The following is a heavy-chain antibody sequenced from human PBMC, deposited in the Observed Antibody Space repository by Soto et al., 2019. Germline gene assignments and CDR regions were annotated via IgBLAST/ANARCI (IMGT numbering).Heavy chain of an antibody. J-gene: IGHJ6*02. CDR1: GYTYTIYY. V-gene: IGHV1-8*01. CDR3: ARGLEYCSSGSCSLGYGMDV. CDR2: MNPNSGNT. D-gene: IGHD2-15*01. Sequence: ASVKVSCKASGYTYTIYYINWVRQATGQGLEWMGWMNPNSGNTGYAQKFQGRVTMTRNTSISTAYMELSSLRSEDTAVYYCARGLEYCSSGSCSLGYGMDVWGQGTTVXVSS.